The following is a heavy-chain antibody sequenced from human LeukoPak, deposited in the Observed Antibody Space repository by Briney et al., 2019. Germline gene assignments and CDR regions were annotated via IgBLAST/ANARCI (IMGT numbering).Heavy chain of an antibody. CDR2: INHSGST. CDR3: ARTLWFGESYMDV. Sequence: SETLSLTCTVYGGSFSGYYWSWIRQPPGKGLEWIGEINHSGSTNYNPSLKSRVTISVDTSKNQFSLKLSSVTAADTAVYYCARTLWFGESYMDVWGKGTTVTISS. V-gene: IGHV4-34*01. J-gene: IGHJ6*03. D-gene: IGHD3-10*01. CDR1: GGSFSGYY.